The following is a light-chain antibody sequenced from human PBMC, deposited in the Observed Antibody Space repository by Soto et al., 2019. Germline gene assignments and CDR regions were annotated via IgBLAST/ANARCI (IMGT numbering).Light chain of an antibody. CDR2: DVS. J-gene: IGLJ1*01. CDR3: SSDTSSSRLVV. Sequence: QSALTQPASVSGSPGQSITISCTGTSSDVGGYNYVSWYQQHPGKAPKLMIYDVSHRPSGVSNRFSGSKSGNTASLTISGLQAEDEADYSCSSDTSSSRLVVFGTGTKLTVL. V-gene: IGLV2-14*01. CDR1: SSDVGGYNY.